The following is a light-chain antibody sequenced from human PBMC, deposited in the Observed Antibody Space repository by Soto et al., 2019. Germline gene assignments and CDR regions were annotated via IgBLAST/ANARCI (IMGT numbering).Light chain of an antibody. V-gene: IGLV1-47*01. CDR1: ISNIASNY. CDR2: NND. Sequence: QSVLTQAPSASGTPGQRVIISCSGSISNIASNYVYWYQQHPGTAPILLIYNNDQRPSGVPDRFSGSKSGTSASLAISGLRSEDEADYYCAAWDDSLSGLLFGGGTKVTVL. J-gene: IGLJ2*01. CDR3: AAWDDSLSGLL.